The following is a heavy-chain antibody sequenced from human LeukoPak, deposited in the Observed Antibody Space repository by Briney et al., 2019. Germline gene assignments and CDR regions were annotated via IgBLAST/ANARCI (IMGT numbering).Heavy chain of an antibody. V-gene: IGHV4-39*02. J-gene: IGHJ4*02. D-gene: IGHD5-18*01. CDR2: LYNSGST. Sequence: SETLSLTCTVSGXSVSSSSDYWGWIRQPPGKGLEWVGSLYNSGSTDYNPSLRSRVTISVNPSKNHFSLKLTSVTAADTAVYYCARRAADSGYSYHVWGQGILVTVSS. CDR1: GXSVSSSSDY. CDR3: ARRAADSGYSYHV.